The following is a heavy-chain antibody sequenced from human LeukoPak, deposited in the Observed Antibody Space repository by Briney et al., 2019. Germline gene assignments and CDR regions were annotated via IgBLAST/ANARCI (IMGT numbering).Heavy chain of an antibody. Sequence: GGSLRLSCAASGFTFSSCGMHWVRQAPGKGLEWVALMWSDGSNVYYADSVKGRFTISRDNSKNTLYLQMNSLRGDDTAVYYCANPQSRGYDYLDYWGQGTLVTVSS. CDR3: ANPQSRGYDYLDY. V-gene: IGHV3-30*02. D-gene: IGHD5-12*01. CDR2: MWSDGSNV. CDR1: GFTFSSCG. J-gene: IGHJ4*02.